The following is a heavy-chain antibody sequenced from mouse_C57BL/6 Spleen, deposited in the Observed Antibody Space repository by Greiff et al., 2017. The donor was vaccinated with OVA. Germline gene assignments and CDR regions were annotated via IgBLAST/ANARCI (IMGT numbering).Heavy chain of an antibody. CDR2: IRNKANGYTT. D-gene: IGHD1-1*01. J-gene: IGHJ4*01. CDR3: ARSYGSSVYAMDY. V-gene: IGHV7-3*01. CDR1: GFTFTDYY. Sequence: DVKLVESGGGLVQPGGSLSLSCAASGFTFTDYYMSWVRQPPGKALEWLGFIRNKANGYTTEYSASVKGRFTIARDNSQSILYLQMNALRAEDSATYYCARSYGSSVYAMDYWGKGTSVTVSS.